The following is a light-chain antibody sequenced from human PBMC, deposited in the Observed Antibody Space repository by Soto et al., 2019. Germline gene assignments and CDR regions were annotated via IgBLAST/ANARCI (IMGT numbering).Light chain of an antibody. CDR1: QSVTTN. J-gene: IGKJ4*01. V-gene: IGKV3-15*01. CDR2: GTS. Sequence: ETVMTQSPATLSVSPGERATLSCRASQSVTTNLAWYQQKPGQAPRLLIYGTSTRATGIPARFSGSGSGTEFTLTISSLQSEDFSVYYCQQYNNWPLTFGGGTRVKIK. CDR3: QQYNNWPLT.